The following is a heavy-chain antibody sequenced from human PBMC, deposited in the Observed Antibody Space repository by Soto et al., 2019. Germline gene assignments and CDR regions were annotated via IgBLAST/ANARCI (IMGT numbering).Heavy chain of an antibody. V-gene: IGHV4-31*03. Sequence: SETLSLTCTVSGGSISSGGYYWSWIRQHPGKGLEWIGYIYYSGSTYYNPSLKSRVTISVDTSKNQFSLKLSSVTAADTAVYYCARGGGGYDILTGYYARDYYGMDVWGQGTTVTVSS. J-gene: IGHJ6*02. CDR3: ARGGGGYDILTGYYARDYYGMDV. D-gene: IGHD3-9*01. CDR1: GGSISSGGYY. CDR2: IYYSGST.